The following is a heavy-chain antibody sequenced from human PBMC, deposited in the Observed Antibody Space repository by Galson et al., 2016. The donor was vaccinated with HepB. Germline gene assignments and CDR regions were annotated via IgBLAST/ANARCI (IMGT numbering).Heavy chain of an antibody. V-gene: IGHV3-7*01. J-gene: IGHJ4*02. CDR3: ATQRRFRLDY. CDR1: GFSFSDYW. Sequence: SLRLSCAASGFSFSDYWMSWVRQAPGKGPEWVANIKRDGSEEYYVDSVKGRFTISRDNAKNSLYLRMNSLRADDTAVYYCATQRRFRLDYWGQGTPVTVSS. D-gene: IGHD5-24*01. CDR2: IKRDGSEE.